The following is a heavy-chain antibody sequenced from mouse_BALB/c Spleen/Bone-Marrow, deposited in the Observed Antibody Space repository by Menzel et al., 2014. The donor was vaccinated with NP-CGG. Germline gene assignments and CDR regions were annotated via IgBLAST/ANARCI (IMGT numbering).Heavy chain of an antibody. CDR1: GFTFSSYT. D-gene: IGHD1-1*01. CDR2: ISNGGGST. CDR3: ARHGYYGSRAMDY. Sequence: EVMLVESGGGLVQPGGSLKPSCAASGFTFSSYTMSWVRQTPEKRLEWVEYISNGGGSTYYPDTVKGRFTISRDNAKNTLYLQMSSLKSEDTAMYYCARHGYYGSRAMDYWGQGTSVTVSS. V-gene: IGHV5-12-2*01. J-gene: IGHJ4*01.